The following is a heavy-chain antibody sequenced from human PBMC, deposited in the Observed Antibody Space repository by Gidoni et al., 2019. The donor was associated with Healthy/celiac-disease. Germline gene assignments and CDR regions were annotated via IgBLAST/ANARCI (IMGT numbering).Heavy chain of an antibody. CDR3: AKDCRMIVHYDAFDI. Sequence: EVQLLESGGGLVQPGGSLRLSCSASGFTFSSYAMSWVRQAPGKGLEWVSAISGRGGSTYYADSVKGRFTISRDNSKNTLYLQMNSLRAEDTAVYYCAKDCRMIVHYDAFDIWGQGTMVTVSS. CDR2: ISGRGGST. J-gene: IGHJ3*02. V-gene: IGHV3-23*01. CDR1: GFTFSSYA. D-gene: IGHD3-22*01.